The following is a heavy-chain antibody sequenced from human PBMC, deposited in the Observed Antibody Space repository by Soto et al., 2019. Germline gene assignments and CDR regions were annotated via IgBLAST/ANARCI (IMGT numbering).Heavy chain of an antibody. J-gene: IGHJ6*02. CDR2: ISGSGGST. CDR3: AKGDRYSSGWYRYYYYGMDV. CDR1: GFTFSSYA. Sequence: EVQLLESGGGLVQPGGSLRLSCAASGFTFSSYAMSWVRQAPGKGLEWVSAISGSGGSTYYADSVKGRFTISRDNSKNKLYLQMNSLRAEDTAVYYCAKGDRYSSGWYRYYYYGMDVWGQGTTVTVSS. V-gene: IGHV3-23*01. D-gene: IGHD6-19*01.